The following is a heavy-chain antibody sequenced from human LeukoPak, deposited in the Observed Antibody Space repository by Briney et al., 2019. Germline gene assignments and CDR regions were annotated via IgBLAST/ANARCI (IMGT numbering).Heavy chain of an antibody. CDR3: ARVDSSGEGDY. CDR1: GYTFTSYG. D-gene: IGHD6-19*01. CDR2: ISAYNGNT. Sequence: ASVKVSCKASGYTFTSYGISWVRQAPGQGLEWMGWISAYNGNTNYAQKFQGRVTMTRDTSTSTVYMELSSLRSEDTAVYYCARVDSSGEGDYWGQGTLATVSS. J-gene: IGHJ4*02. V-gene: IGHV1-18*01.